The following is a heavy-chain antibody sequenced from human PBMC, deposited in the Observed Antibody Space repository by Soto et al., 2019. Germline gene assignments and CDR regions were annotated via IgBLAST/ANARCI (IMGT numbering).Heavy chain of an antibody. Sequence: SETLSLTCTVSGGSISSYYWSWIRQPPGKGLERKGYIYYSGSTNYNPSLKSRVTISVDTSKNQFSLKLSSVTAADTAVYYCVRFVKFDYDFWSGYREHWFDPWGQGTLVTVSS. CDR1: GGSISSYY. J-gene: IGHJ5*02. V-gene: IGHV4-59*12. CDR2: IYYSGST. D-gene: IGHD3-3*01. CDR3: VRFVKFDYDFWSGYREHWFDP.